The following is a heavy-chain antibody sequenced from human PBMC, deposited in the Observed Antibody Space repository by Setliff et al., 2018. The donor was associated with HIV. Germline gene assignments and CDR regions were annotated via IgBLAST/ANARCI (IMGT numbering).Heavy chain of an antibody. Sequence: GGSLRLSCAASGFTFSDHYMTWIRQAPGKGLEWVSYIRGDSSSTNYADSVKGRFTISRDNAKNTVYLQMNSLRPEDTAVYFCVRGDVAFLGVLSPLAVWGQGTMVTVSS. V-gene: IGHV3-11*06. D-gene: IGHD1-26*01. CDR2: IRGDSSST. J-gene: IGHJ3*01. CDR1: GFTFSDHY. CDR3: VRGDVAFLGVLSPLAV.